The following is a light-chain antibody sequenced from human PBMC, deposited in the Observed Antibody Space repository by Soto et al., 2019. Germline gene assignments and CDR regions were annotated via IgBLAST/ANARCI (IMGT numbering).Light chain of an antibody. V-gene: IGLV1-44*01. CDR3: ASWDDNLNGYV. CDR1: NSNIGSNT. J-gene: IGLJ1*01. Sequence: QSALTQPPSVSGTPGQRVTISCSGSNSNIGSNTVNWYQHLPGTAPKLLIHNSSERPSGVPDRFSASRSGTSASLAISGLQSEDEADYYCASWDDNLNGYVLGTETKLTVL. CDR2: NSS.